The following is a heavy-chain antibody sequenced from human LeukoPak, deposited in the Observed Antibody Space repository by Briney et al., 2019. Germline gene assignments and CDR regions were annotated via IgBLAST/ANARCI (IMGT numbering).Heavy chain of an antibody. CDR1: GFTFSSYW. V-gene: IGHV3-15*07. CDR3: TTDSLGVGAALDAFDI. D-gene: IGHD1-26*01. J-gene: IGHJ3*02. Sequence: GGSLRLSCAASGFTFSSYWMNWVRQAPGKGLEWVGRIKSKTDGGTTDYAAPVKGRFTISRDDSKNTLYLQMNSLKTEDTAVYYCTTDSLGVGAALDAFDIWGQGTMVTVSS. CDR2: IKSKTDGGTT.